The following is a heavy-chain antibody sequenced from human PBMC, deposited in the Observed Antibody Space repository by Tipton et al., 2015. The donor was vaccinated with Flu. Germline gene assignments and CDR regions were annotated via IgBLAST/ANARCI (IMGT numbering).Heavy chain of an antibody. CDR1: GDSISTSDNY. CDR2: IYYSGST. J-gene: IGHJ4*02. D-gene: IGHD3-10*01. Sequence: TLSLTCTVSGDSISTSDNYWGWIRQSPGKGLEWIGYIYYSGSTYYSPSLKNRVTISVDTATNKFSLRVNSVTAADTAVYYCARERLFYVSGSASPLDCWGQG. CDR3: ARERLFYVSGSASPLDC. V-gene: IGHV4-39*07.